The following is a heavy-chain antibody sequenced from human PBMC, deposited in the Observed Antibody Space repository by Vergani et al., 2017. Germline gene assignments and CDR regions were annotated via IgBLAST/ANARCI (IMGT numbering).Heavy chain of an antibody. CDR2: INPSGGST. V-gene: IGHV1-46*01. CDR1: GYTLTSYY. D-gene: IGHD3-10*01. Sequence: QVQLVQSGAEVKKPGASVKVSCKAAGYTLTSYYVHWVRQAPGQGLEWMGLINPSGGSTSYAQKFQGRVTMTRDTSTSSVYMELSSLRSEDTAVYYCARGVRAGYYGSGSYLHYYYMDVWGKGTTVTVSS. J-gene: IGHJ6*03. CDR3: ARGVRAGYYGSGSYLHYYYMDV.